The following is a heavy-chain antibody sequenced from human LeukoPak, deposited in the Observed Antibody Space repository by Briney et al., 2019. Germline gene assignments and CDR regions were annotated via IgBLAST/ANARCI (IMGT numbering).Heavy chain of an antibody. CDR2: IIPIFGTA. Sequence: SVKVSCKASGGTFSSYAISWVRQAPGQGLEWMGGIIPIFGTANYAQKFQGRVTITADKSTSTAYMELSSLRSEDTAVHYCARGYCSGGSCNEWFDPWGQGTLVTVSS. V-gene: IGHV1-69*06. D-gene: IGHD2-15*01. CDR1: GGTFSSYA. J-gene: IGHJ5*02. CDR3: ARGYCSGGSCNEWFDP.